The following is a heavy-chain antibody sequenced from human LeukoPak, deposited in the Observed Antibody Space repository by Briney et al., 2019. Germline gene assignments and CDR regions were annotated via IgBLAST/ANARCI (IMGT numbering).Heavy chain of an antibody. CDR1: GGTFSSYA. J-gene: IGHJ4*02. Sequence: ASVKFSCKASGGTFSSYAISWVRQAPGQGLEWMGGIIPIFGTANYAQKFQGRVTITTDESTSTAYMELSSLRSEDTAVYYCASTPGQGIAAAGTGNFDYWGQGTLVTVSS. CDR3: ASTPGQGIAAAGTGNFDY. D-gene: IGHD6-13*01. CDR2: IIPIFGTA. V-gene: IGHV1-69*05.